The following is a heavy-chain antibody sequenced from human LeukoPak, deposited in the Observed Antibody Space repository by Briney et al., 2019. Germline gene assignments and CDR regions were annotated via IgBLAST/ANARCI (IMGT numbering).Heavy chain of an antibody. CDR2: ISSSSSYI. CDR3: ARTYSSHWFDP. Sequence: GGSLRLSCAASGFTFSSYSMNWVRQAPGKGLEWVSSISSSSSYIYCADSVKGRFTISRDNAKNSLYPQMNSLRAEDTAVYYCARTYSSHWFDPWGQGTLVTVSS. J-gene: IGHJ5*02. V-gene: IGHV3-21*01. D-gene: IGHD6-13*01. CDR1: GFTFSSYS.